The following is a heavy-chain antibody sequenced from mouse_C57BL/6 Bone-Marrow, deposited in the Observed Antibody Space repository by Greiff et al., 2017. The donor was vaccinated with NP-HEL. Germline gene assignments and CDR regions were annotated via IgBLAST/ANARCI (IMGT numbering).Heavy chain of an antibody. CDR1: GYTFTTYP. CDR3: ARRGDGYGPYYFDY. D-gene: IGHD2-2*01. Sequence: QVQLKESGAELVKPGASVKMSCKASGYTFTTYPIEWMKQNHGKSLEWIGNFHPYNDDTKYNEKFKGKATLTVEKSSSTVYLELSRLTSDDSAVYYCARRGDGYGPYYFDYWGQGTTLTVSS. V-gene: IGHV1-47*01. CDR2: FHPYNDDT. J-gene: IGHJ2*01.